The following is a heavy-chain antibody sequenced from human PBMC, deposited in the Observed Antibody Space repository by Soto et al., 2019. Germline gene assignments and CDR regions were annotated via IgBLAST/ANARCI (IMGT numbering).Heavy chain of an antibody. CDR3: AGTVVVVAAALQYHYGMDV. CDR1: GGTFRSYA. V-gene: IGHV1-69*12. J-gene: IGHJ6*02. CDR2: IIPMFGTP. Sequence: QVQLVQSGAEVKKPGSSVKVSCKASGGTFRSYAISWVRQAPGQGLEWVGGIIPMFGTPNYAQKFQGRVTITADEFTRTAYMEVTSLRSEDTAVDYCAGTVVVVAAALQYHYGMDVWGQGTTVTVS. D-gene: IGHD2-15*01.